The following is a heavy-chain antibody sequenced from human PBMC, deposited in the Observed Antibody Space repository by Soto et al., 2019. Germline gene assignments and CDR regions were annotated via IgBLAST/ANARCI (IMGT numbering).Heavy chain of an antibody. V-gene: IGHV6-1*01. J-gene: IGHJ3*02. CDR2: TYYRSKWHN. D-gene: IGHD6-13*01. CDR3: AKAAAAAHAFDI. Sequence: SQTLSLTCAISGDSVSSNSAAWNWIRQSPSRGLEWLGRTYYRSKWHNDYAVSVKSRITINPDTSKNQFSLQLNSVTPEDTAVYYCAKAAAAAHAFDIWGQGTMVTVSS. CDR1: GDSVSSNSAA.